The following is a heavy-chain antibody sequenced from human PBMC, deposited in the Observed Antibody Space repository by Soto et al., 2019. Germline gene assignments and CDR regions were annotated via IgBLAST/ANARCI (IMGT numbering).Heavy chain of an antibody. D-gene: IGHD3-22*01. Sequence: GYSLTISWMGSGYSFTRYWIRSGRQMHGKVLELMGIIYPGDSDTRYSPSFQGQVTISADKSISTAYPQWSSLKASDTAMYYCARAPYYYDSSGYPKGDAFDIWGQGTMVTVSS. V-gene: IGHV5-51*01. CDR3: ARAPYYYDSSGYPKGDAFDI. CDR1: GYSFTRYW. J-gene: IGHJ3*02. CDR2: IYPGDSDT.